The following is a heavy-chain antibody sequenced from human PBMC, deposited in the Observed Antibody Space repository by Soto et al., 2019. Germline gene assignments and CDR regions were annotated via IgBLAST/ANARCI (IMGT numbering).Heavy chain of an antibody. CDR3: AKGLYYYDSSGYGNDAFDI. CDR2: ISWNSGSI. V-gene: IGHV3-9*01. Sequence: LRLSCEASGFTFSSYTMNWVRRAPGKGLEWVATISWNSGSIGYADSVKGRFTISRDNAKNSLYLQMNSLRAEDTALYYCAKGLYYYDSSGYGNDAFDIWGQGTMVTVSS. D-gene: IGHD3-22*01. J-gene: IGHJ3*02. CDR1: GFTFSSYT.